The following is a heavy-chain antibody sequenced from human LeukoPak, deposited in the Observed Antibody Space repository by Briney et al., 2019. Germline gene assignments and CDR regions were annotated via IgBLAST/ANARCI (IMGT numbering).Heavy chain of an antibody. CDR2: IYSGGST. Sequence: GGSLRLSCAASGFTFSSNYMSWVRQAPGKGLEWVSVIYSGGSTYYADSVKGRFTISRDNSKNTLYLQMNSLRAEDTAVYYCAKDQASSSSWYNWFDPWGQGTLVTVSS. D-gene: IGHD6-13*01. CDR1: GFTFSSNY. J-gene: IGHJ5*02. CDR3: AKDQASSSSWYNWFDP. V-gene: IGHV3-53*01.